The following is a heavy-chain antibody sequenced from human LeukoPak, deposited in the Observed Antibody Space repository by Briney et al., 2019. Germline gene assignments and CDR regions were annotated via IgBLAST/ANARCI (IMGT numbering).Heavy chain of an antibody. CDR1: GGSLSGYY. CDR2: INHSGST. CDR3: ARGLSGYFDY. J-gene: IGHJ4*02. D-gene: IGHD3-10*01. Sequence: SETLSLTCAVYGGSLSGYYWSWIRQPPGKGLEWIGEINHSGSTNYNPSLKSRVTISVDTSKNQFSLKLSSVTAADTAVYYCARGLSGYFDYWGQGTLVTVSS. V-gene: IGHV4-34*01.